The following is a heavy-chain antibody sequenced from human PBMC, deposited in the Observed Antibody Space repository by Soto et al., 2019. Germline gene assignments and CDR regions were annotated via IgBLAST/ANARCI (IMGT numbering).Heavy chain of an antibody. V-gene: IGHV3-9*01. J-gene: IGHJ3*01. D-gene: IGHD3-3*01. CDR3: SKGMKSMQLWCVGAYDA. CDR1: GFTFDNYA. Sequence: EVQLKEAGENLVQPGRSLRLTCAASGFTFDNYAMHWVRQAPGKGLEWVSSIICNSGDIAYADSVKGRFTISRDNAKNYLYLAMSGLRVDDTGLYFCSKGMKSMQLWCVGAYDAWGPGTMVTVSS. CDR2: IICNSGDI.